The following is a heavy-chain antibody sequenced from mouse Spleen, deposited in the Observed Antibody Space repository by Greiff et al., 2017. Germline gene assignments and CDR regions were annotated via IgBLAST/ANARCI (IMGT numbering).Heavy chain of an antibody. V-gene: IGHV1-39*01. CDR1: GYSFTDYN. J-gene: IGHJ4*01. CDR3: AREYGKPYYYAMDY. D-gene: IGHD2-10*02. CDR2: INPNYGTT. Sequence: VQLKQSGPELVKPGASVKISCKASGYSFTDYNMNWVKQSNGKSLEWIGVINPNYGTTSYNQKFKGKATLTVDQSSSTAYMQLNSLSSEDSAVYYCAREYGKPYYYAMDYWGQGTSVTVSS.